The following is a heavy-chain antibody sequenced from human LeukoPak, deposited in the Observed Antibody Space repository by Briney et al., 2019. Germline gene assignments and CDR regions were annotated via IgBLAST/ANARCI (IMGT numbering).Heavy chain of an antibody. J-gene: IGHJ3*01. CDR2: ISGSRNKT. CDR1: GFTFYNNA. CDR3: AKDLYGVIAPNDAFDF. D-gene: IGHD3-16*02. Sequence: GGSLRLSCAASGFTFYNNAMSWVRQAPGKGLEWVSAISGSRNKTYYADSVKGRFTISRDNSKNTVYLQMNSLRAEDTAVYYCAKDLYGVIAPNDAFDFWGQGTLVTVSS. V-gene: IGHV3-23*01.